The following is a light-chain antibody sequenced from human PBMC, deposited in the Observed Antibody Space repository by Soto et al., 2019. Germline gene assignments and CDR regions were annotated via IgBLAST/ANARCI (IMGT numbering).Light chain of an antibody. CDR2: EVT. Sequence: QSVLTQPPSASGSPGQSVTISCTGTSSDVGAYNYVSWYQQHAGKAPKLVIYEVTKRTSGVHDRCSGSKSANTASLTVSGLQAEDEADAYCSSFASINTWVVGGGPKLTVL. CDR3: SSFASINTWV. V-gene: IGLV2-8*01. J-gene: IGLJ3*02. CDR1: SSDVGAYNY.